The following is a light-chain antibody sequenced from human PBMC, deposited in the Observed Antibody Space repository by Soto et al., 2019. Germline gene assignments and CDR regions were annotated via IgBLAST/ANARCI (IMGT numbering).Light chain of an antibody. CDR2: HAS. J-gene: IGKJ5*01. CDR1: QSISSW. CDR3: QQANSFPFT. Sequence: DIQMTQSPSTLSASVGDRVTITCRASQSISSWLAWYQQKPGTAPKVLIYHASNLQSGVPSRFSGSGSGTDFTLTISSLQPEDFATYYCQQANSFPFTFGQGTRLEI. V-gene: IGKV1-12*01.